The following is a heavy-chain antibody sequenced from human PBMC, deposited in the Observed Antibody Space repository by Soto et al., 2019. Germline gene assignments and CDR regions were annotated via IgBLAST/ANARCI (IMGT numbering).Heavy chain of an antibody. V-gene: IGHV1-69*13. CDR3: ARGSGVGATFYYYYGMDV. D-gene: IGHD1-26*01. Sequence: ASVKVSCKASGGTFSSYAISGVRQAPGQGLEWMGGIIPIFGTANYAQKFQGRVTITADESTSTAYMELSSLRSEDTAVYYCARGSGVGATFYYYYGMDVWGQGTTVTVSS. CDR2: IIPIFGTA. CDR1: GGTFSSYA. J-gene: IGHJ6*02.